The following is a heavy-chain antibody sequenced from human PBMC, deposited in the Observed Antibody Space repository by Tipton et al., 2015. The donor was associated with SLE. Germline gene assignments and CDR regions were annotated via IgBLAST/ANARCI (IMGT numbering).Heavy chain of an antibody. CDR1: GGSISSYY. CDR3: ARDWCSSTSCYGYYYMDV. J-gene: IGHJ6*03. CDR2: IYYRGST. D-gene: IGHD2-2*01. V-gene: IGHV4-59*01. Sequence: TLSLTCTVSGGSISSYYWSWIRQPPGKGLEWIGYIYYRGSTNYNPSLKSRVTISVDTSKNQFSLKLSSVTAADTAVYYCARDWCSSTSCYGYYYMDVWGKGTTVTVSS.